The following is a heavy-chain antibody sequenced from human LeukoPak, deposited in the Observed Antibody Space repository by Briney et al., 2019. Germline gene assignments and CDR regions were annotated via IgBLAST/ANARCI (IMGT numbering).Heavy chain of an antibody. J-gene: IGHJ6*02. CDR3: ARDRRWLQKGYYSYYGMDV. V-gene: IGHV3-48*03. CDR1: GFTFSIYE. CDR2: ISSSGTTI. Sequence: GGSLRLSCAASGFTFSIYEMNWVRQAPGKGLEWVSYISSSGTTIYYADSVKGRFTISRDNAKNSLYLQMNSLRAEDTAVYYCARDRRWLQKGYYSYYGMDVWGQGTTVTVSS. D-gene: IGHD5-24*01.